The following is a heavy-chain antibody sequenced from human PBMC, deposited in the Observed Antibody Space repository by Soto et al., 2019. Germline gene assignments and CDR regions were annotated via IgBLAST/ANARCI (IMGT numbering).Heavy chain of an antibody. V-gene: IGHV3-30*03. CDR3: ETESGIYYTPFDY. CDR1: GFTFRTYA. Sequence: PGGSLRLSCAASGFTFRTYAIHWVRQAPGKGLEWVAVISDDGNKEYYADSVKGRFTISRDNSKNTLYLQMNSLRAEDTAVYYCETESGIYYTPFDYWGQGTLVTVSS. D-gene: IGHD1-26*01. J-gene: IGHJ4*02. CDR2: ISDDGNKE.